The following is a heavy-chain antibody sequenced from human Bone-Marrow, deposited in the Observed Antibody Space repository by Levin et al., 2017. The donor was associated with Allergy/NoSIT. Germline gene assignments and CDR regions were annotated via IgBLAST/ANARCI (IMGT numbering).Heavy chain of an antibody. D-gene: IGHD1-26*01. CDR2: IFHSGST. V-gene: IGHV4-31*03. J-gene: IGHJ6*02. CDR3: ARDRIVGRSKYYGMDV. CDR1: GGSISTGGHY. Sequence: PSETLSLTCTVSGGSISTGGHYWTWIRQHPGKGLEWIGYIFHSGSTYYNPSLKSRATISVDTSKNQFSLKLNSVTAADTALYYCARDRIVGRSKYYGMDVWGQGTSVTV.